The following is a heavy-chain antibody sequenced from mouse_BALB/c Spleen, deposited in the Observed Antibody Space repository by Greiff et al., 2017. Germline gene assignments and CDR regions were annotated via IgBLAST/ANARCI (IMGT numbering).Heavy chain of an antibody. CDR3: NEATATGY. Sequence: VQLQQSGAELVRSGASVKLSYTASGFNIKDYYMHWVKQRPEQGLEWIGWIDPENGDTEYAPKFQGKATMTADTSSNTAYLQLSSLTSEDTAVYYCNEATATGYWGQGTTLTVSS. V-gene: IGHV14-4*02. CDR2: IDPENGDT. D-gene: IGHD1-2*01. J-gene: IGHJ2*01. CDR1: GFNIKDYY.